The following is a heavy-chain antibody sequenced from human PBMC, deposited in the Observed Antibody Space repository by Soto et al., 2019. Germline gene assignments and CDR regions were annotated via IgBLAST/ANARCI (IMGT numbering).Heavy chain of an antibody. Sequence: SVRVSCKASGGTFSSYAISWVRQAPGQGLEWMGGIIPIFGTANYAQKFQGRVTITADESTSTAYMELSSLRSEDTAVYYCARDGYYYDSSGYYYSDYWGQGTLVTVSS. CDR1: GGTFSSYA. CDR3: ARDGYYYDSSGYYYSDY. V-gene: IGHV1-69*13. J-gene: IGHJ4*02. CDR2: IIPIFGTA. D-gene: IGHD3-22*01.